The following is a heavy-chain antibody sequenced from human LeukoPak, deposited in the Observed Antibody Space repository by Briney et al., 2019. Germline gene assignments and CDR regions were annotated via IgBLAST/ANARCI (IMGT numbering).Heavy chain of an antibody. CDR1: GFTFSDYY. CDR2: ISSSSSYT. CDR3: ARHSSGQPFDY. D-gene: IGHD6-19*01. J-gene: IGHJ4*02. V-gene: IGHV3-11*03. Sequence: GGSLRLSCAASGFTFSDYYMSWIRQAPGKGLEWVSYISSSSSYTNYADSVKGRFTISRDNAKNSLYLQMNSLRADDTAVYYCARHSSGQPFDYWGQGTLVTVSS.